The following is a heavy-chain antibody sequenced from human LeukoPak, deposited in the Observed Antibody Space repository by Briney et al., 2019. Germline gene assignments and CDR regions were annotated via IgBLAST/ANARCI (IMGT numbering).Heavy chain of an antibody. CDR1: GGSFSGYY. V-gene: IGHV4-34*01. CDR3: ATTTIRLGY. Sequence: PSETLSLTCAVYGGSFSGYYWSWIRQPPGKGLEWIGEINHSGSTYHNPSLKSRVTISVDTSKNQFSLKLSSVTAADTAVYYCATTTIRLGYWGQGTLVTVSS. J-gene: IGHJ4*02. CDR2: INHSGST. D-gene: IGHD1-26*01.